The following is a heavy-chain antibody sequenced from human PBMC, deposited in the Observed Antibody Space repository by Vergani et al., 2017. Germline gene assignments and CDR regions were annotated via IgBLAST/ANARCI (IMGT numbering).Heavy chain of an antibody. V-gene: IGHV3-30*02. Sequence: QVQLVESGGGVVQPGGSMRLSCSASGLTLSSYGVHWVRQAPGRGLESVTFTRPHEDGAFYSASVRGRFTVSRDNSKNTLYLEMNSLKAEDTATYYCAKAGSVSSGELSYYYYMDVWGKGTTVTVTS. J-gene: IGHJ6*03. D-gene: IGHD3-10*01. CDR3: AKAGSVSSGELSYYYYMDV. CDR2: TRPHEDGA. CDR1: GLTLSSYG.